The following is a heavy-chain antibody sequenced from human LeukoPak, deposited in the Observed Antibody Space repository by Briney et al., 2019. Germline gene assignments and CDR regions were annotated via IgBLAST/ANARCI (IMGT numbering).Heavy chain of an antibody. CDR2: IYYSGST. V-gene: IGHV4-59*12. Sequence: PSETLSLTCTVSGGSISSYYWSWIRQPPGKGLEWIGYIYYSGSTNYNPSLKSRVTISVDTSKNQFSLKLSSVTAADTAVYYCARRRRLWFGVAPHYYMDVWGKGTTVTISS. CDR1: GGSISSYY. D-gene: IGHD3-10*01. J-gene: IGHJ6*03. CDR3: ARRRRLWFGVAPHYYMDV.